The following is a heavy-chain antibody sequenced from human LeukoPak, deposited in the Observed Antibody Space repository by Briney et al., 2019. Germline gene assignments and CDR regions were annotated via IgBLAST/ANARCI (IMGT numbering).Heavy chain of an antibody. CDR1: GYSISSGYY. CDR3: ARDQQLVRWFDP. CDR2: IYHSGST. J-gene: IGHJ5*02. V-gene: IGHV4-38-2*02. Sequence: SETLSLTCTVSGYSISSGYYWGWIRQPPGKGLQWIGSIYHSGSTYYNPSLKSRVTISVDTSKNQFSLKLSSVTAADTAVYYCARDQQLVRWFDPWGQGTLVTVSS. D-gene: IGHD6-13*01.